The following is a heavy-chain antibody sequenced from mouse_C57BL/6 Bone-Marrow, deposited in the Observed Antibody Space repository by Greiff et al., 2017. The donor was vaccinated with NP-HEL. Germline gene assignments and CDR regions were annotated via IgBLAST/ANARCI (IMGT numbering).Heavy chain of an antibody. J-gene: IGHJ1*03. CDR2: INYDGSST. CDR1: GFTFSDYY. Sequence: EVNLVESEGGLVQPGSSMKLSCTASGFTFSDYYMAWVRQVPEKGLEWVANINYDGSSTYYLDSLKSRFIISRDNAKNILYLQMSSLKSEDTATYYCARDPSPYWYFDVWGTGTTVTVSS. CDR3: ARDPSPYWYFDV. V-gene: IGHV5-16*01.